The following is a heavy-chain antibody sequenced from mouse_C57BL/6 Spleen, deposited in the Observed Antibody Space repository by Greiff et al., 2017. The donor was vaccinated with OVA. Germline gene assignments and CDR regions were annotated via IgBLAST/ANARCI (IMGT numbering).Heavy chain of an antibody. Sequence: QVQLKQSGPELVKPGASVKISCNASGYSFTSYYIHWVKQRPGQGLEWIGWIYPGSGNTKYNEKFTGKATLTADTSSSTAYLQHNSLTYEDSAVYCCAREGNFDYWGQGTTLTVSS. J-gene: IGHJ2*01. V-gene: IGHV1-66*01. CDR2: IYPGSGNT. CDR1: GYSFTSYY. CDR3: AREGNFDY.